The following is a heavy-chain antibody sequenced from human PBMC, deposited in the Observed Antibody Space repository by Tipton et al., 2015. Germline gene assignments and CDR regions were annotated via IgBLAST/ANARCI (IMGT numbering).Heavy chain of an antibody. J-gene: IGHJ4*02. D-gene: IGHD3-22*01. CDR2: IGPRSNTI. CDR1: GFSFSYYG. V-gene: IGHV3-48*01. CDR3: ATYYYASHGPNRDWWGYFDN. Sequence: SLRLSCAASGFSFSYYGMSWVRQAPGKGLQWVSYIGPRSNTIYYADSVKGRFTISRDNAKDSLYLHMNSLGGEDTAVYYCATYYYASHGPNRDWWGYFDNWGPGTLVTVSS.